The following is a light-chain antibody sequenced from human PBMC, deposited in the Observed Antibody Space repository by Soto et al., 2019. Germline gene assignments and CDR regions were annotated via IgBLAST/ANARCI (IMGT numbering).Light chain of an antibody. CDR1: QYINTR. CDR2: QTS. V-gene: IGKV3-11*01. CDR3: HQRQSWPRT. J-gene: IGKJ1*01. Sequence: EILFTQSPATLSSFPGDRVTLSCRASQYINTRLAWYQHRNGQPPRILIYQTSIRDAGIPARFSASGSGTDFTLTFSEVQPEDFELYYCHQRQSWPRTFGQGTKVDIK.